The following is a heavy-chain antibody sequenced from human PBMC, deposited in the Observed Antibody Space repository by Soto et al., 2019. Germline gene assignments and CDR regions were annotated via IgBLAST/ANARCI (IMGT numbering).Heavy chain of an antibody. CDR2: ISSSSSTI. J-gene: IGHJ6*02. Sequence: EVQLVESGGGLVQPGGSLRLSCAASGFTFSSYSMNWVRQAPGKGLEWVSYISSSSSTIYYADSVKGRFTISRDNAKNSLHLQMNSLRDEDTAVYYCVTTVTPKYYYYYGMDVWGQGTTVTVSS. CDR3: VTTVTPKYYYYYGMDV. V-gene: IGHV3-48*02. D-gene: IGHD4-17*01. CDR1: GFTFSSYS.